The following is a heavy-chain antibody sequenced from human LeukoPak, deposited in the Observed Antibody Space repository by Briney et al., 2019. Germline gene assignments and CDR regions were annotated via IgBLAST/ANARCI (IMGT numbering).Heavy chain of an antibody. J-gene: IGHJ4*02. Sequence: ASVKVSCKASGYTFTSFGISWVRQAPGQGLEWMGWSSAYNGNTNYAQKFQGRVTMTTDTSTSTAYMEVRSLRSEDTAVYYCARYYYGSGSYPDYWGQGTLVTVSS. CDR1: GYTFTSFG. CDR2: SSAYNGNT. CDR3: ARYYYGSGSYPDY. D-gene: IGHD3-10*01. V-gene: IGHV1-18*01.